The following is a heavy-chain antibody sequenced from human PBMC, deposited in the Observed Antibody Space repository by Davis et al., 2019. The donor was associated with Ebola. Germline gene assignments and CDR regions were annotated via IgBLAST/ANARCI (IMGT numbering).Heavy chain of an antibody. CDR1: GFTFSSYW. V-gene: IGHV3-74*01. J-gene: IGHJ4*02. D-gene: IGHD3-3*01. Sequence: GESLKISCAASGFTFSSYWMHWVRQAPGKGLVWVSRINSDGSSTSYADSVKGRFTISRDNTKSTLYLQMNTLRAEDTAVYYCARGGPYDSFDYWGQGTLVTVSS. CDR2: INSDGSST. CDR3: ARGGPYDSFDY.